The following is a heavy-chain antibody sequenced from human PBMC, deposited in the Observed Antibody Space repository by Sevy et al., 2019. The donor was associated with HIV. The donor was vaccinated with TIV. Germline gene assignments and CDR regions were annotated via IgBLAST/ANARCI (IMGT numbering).Heavy chain of an antibody. CDR2: ISYDGSNK. CDR3: ARESYSYGYVPYFDY. J-gene: IGHJ4*02. CDR1: GFTFSSYA. D-gene: IGHD5-18*01. Sequence: GGSLRLSCAASGFTFSSYAMHWVRQAPGKGLEWVAVISYDGSNKYYADSVKGRFTISRDNSKNTLYLQMNSLRAEDTAVYYCARESYSYGYVPYFDYWGPGTLVTVSS. V-gene: IGHV3-30-3*01.